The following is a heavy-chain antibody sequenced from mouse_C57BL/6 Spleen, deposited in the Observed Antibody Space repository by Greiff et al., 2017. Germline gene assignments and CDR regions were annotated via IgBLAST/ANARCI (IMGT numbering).Heavy chain of an antibody. CDR2: LYPGSGST. Sequence: QVQLQQPGAELVKPGASVKMSCKASGYTFTSYWITWVKQRPGQGLEWIGDLYPGSGSTNYNEKFKSKATLTVDTSSSTAYMQLSSLTSEDSAVYYCARKNYDYDWFAYWGQGTLVTVSA. J-gene: IGHJ3*01. CDR3: ARKNYDYDWFAY. CDR1: GYTFTSYW. D-gene: IGHD2-4*01. V-gene: IGHV1-55*01.